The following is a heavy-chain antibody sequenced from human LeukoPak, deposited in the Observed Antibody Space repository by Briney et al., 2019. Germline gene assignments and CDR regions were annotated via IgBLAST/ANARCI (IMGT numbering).Heavy chain of an antibody. CDR3: ARVFDDLGTSILDY. D-gene: IGHD3-10*02. J-gene: IGHJ4*02. Sequence: SDTLSLTCAVSGGSISSRNWWRWVRQPPGKGLEWIGGIYHSGSTNYNPSLKSRVTISVDKSKNQFSLTLSSVSAADTDVYYCARVFDDLGTSILDYWGQGTLVTVSS. V-gene: IGHV4-4*02. CDR2: IYHSGST. CDR1: GGSISSRNW.